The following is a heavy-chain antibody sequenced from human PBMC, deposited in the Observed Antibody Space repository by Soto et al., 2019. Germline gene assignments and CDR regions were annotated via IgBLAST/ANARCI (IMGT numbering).Heavy chain of an antibody. CDR1: GGSISSSSYY. Sequence: SETLSLTCTVSGGSISSSSYYWSWIRQPPGKGLEWIGSIYYSGNTYYNPSLKSRVTISVDTSKNQFSLKLSSVTAADTAVYYCARHRIQPELFDYWGQGTLVTVSS. V-gene: IGHV4-39*01. CDR2: IYYSGNT. J-gene: IGHJ4*02. D-gene: IGHD5-18*01. CDR3: ARHRIQPELFDY.